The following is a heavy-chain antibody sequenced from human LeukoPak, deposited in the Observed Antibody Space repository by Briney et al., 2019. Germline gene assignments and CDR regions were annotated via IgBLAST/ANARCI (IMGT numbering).Heavy chain of an antibody. J-gene: IGHJ6*03. Sequence: SETLSLTCTVSGGSISSSSYYWGWIRQPPGKGLEWIGSINYSGCIYYNPSLKRRVTISVDRSTSQFSLKLSSVTDADTAVYYCARGYCSGGSCYSSYYYSYMDVWGKGNTVTVSS. D-gene: IGHD2-15*01. CDR1: GGSISSSSYY. V-gene: IGHV4-39*07. CDR2: INYSGCI. CDR3: ARGYCSGGSCYSSYYYSYMDV.